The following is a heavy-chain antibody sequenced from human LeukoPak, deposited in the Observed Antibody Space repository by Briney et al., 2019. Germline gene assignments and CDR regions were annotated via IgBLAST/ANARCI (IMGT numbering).Heavy chain of an antibody. V-gene: IGHV3-23*01. CDR3: ARDEDTSALSEY. D-gene: IGHD2/OR15-2a*01. Sequence: GGSLRLSCAGSGFSFSSNTMSWVRQAPGRGLEGVSAISNNGGRTDYADSVKGRFTISRDNSKSTLYLHMDSLRAEDTAVYYCARDEDTSALSEYWGQGTLVTVSS. CDR2: ISNNGGRT. J-gene: IGHJ4*02. CDR1: GFSFSSNT.